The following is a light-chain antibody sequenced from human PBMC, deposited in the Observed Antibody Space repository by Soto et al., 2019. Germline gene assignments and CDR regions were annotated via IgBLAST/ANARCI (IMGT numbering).Light chain of an antibody. CDR3: QPYGSSPLS. CDR1: QSVSSSY. CDR2: GAS. Sequence: EIVLTQSPGTLSLSPGERATLSCRASQSVSSSYLAWYQQKPGQAPRLLIYGASSRATGIPDRLSGSGSGTDFTLTISRLEPEDFAVYYCQPYGSSPLSFGQGTKVEIK. V-gene: IGKV3-20*01. J-gene: IGKJ1*01.